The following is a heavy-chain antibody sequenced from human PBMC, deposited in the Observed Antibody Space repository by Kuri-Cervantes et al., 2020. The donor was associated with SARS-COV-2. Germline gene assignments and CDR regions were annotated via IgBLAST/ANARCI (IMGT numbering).Heavy chain of an antibody. CDR3: ARDRPDSPMGQQLVRYFDL. Sequence: SVKVSCKASGGTLNTYSFSWVRQAPGQGLEWMGGIIPIFGTANYAQKFQGRVTITADESTSTAYMELSSLRSEDTAVYYCARDRPDSPMGQQLVRYFDLWGRGTLVTVSS. V-gene: IGHV1-69*13. D-gene: IGHD6-13*01. CDR2: IIPIFGTA. J-gene: IGHJ2*01. CDR1: GGTLNTYS.